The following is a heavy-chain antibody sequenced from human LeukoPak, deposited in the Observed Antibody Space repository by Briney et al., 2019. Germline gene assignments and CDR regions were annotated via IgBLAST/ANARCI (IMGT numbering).Heavy chain of an antibody. J-gene: IGHJ4*02. CDR2: ISSSGSTI. V-gene: IGHV3-48*03. CDR3: ASLAAAGNDY. Sequence: GGSLRLSCAASGFTFSSYAMSWVRQAPGKGLEWVSYISSSGSTIYYADSVKGRFTISRDNAKNSLYLQMNSLRAEDTAVYYCASLAAAGNDYWGQGTLVTVSS. D-gene: IGHD6-13*01. CDR1: GFTFSSYA.